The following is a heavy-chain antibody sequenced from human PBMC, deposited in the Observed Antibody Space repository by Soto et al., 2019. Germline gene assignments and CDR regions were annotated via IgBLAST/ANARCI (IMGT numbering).Heavy chain of an antibody. Sequence: SVKVSCKTSGGTFSSYAISWVRQAPGQGLEWMGGIVPIVDTSTYAQKFQGRVTITADESTSTAYMELNSLRTEDTAVYYCARRGPGTYFDYWGQGTLVTVSS. CDR3: ARRGPGTYFDY. V-gene: IGHV1-69*13. D-gene: IGHD6-13*01. J-gene: IGHJ4*02. CDR2: IVPIVDTS. CDR1: GGTFSSYA.